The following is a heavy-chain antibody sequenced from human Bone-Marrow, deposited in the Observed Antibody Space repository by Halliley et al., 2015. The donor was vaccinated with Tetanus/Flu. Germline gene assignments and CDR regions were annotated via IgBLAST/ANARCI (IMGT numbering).Heavy chain of an antibody. J-gene: IGHJ6*02. CDR2: PWGGST. Sequence: PWGGSTTYAKGFQGRVTMTRDTSTGTVYMELSSLTSEDTAVYYCARDGGYSSSSNYYYYAMDVWGQGTTVTVSS. D-gene: IGHD6-6*01. V-gene: IGHV1-46*01. CDR3: ARDGGYSSSSNYYYYAMDV.